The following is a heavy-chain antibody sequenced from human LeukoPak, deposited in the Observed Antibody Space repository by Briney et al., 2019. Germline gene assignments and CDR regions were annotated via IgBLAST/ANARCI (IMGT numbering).Heavy chain of an antibody. CDR2: IYYSGST. V-gene: IGHV4-39*07. CDR3: ARSRGWLQSHPLGY. D-gene: IGHD5-24*01. CDR1: GGSISSSSYY. Sequence: SETLSLTCTVSGGSISSSSYYWGWIRQPPGKGLEWIGSIYYSGSTYYNPSLKSRVTISVDTSKNQFSLKLSSVTAADTAVYYCARSRGWLQSHPLGYWGQGTLVAVSS. J-gene: IGHJ4*02.